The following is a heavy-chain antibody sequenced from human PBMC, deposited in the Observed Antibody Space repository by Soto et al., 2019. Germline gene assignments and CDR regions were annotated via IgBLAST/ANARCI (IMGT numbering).Heavy chain of an antibody. CDR2: IKSDGTST. D-gene: IGHD3-16*01. CDR1: GFSFDNYG. Sequence: QPGGSLRLSCVASGFSFDNYGMSWVRQAPGEGLEWVSAIKSDGTSTYYAASVEDRFTISRDNSKNTLHLQLNSLRAEDTAVYYCAQLGLMTFSHKHYFNHWGRGTLVTVSS. V-gene: IGHV3-23*01. CDR3: AQLGLMTFSHKHYFNH. J-gene: IGHJ4*02.